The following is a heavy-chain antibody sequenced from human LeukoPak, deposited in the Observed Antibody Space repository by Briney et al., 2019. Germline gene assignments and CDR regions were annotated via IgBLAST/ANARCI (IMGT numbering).Heavy chain of an antibody. CDR2: ISGNGGRT. V-gene: IGHV3-23*01. J-gene: IGHJ4*02. Sequence: GGSLRLSCAASGFTFSSFWMIWVRQAPGKGLEWVSAISGNGGRTYYADSVRGRFTTSRDNSKNTLNLQMHRLRVEDTAVYYCTRVMWDSSGYPIDYWGQGSLVTVSS. CDR3: TRVMWDSSGYPIDY. CDR1: GFTFSSFW. D-gene: IGHD3-22*01.